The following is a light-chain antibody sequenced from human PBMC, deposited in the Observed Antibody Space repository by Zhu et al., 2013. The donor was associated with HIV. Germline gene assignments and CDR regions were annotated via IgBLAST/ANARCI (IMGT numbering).Light chain of an antibody. CDR3: QQYHTYPLT. CDR2: GAS. Sequence: DIRLTQSPPSLSASVGDRVTITCRASQDVANYLAWFQQKPGKAPKSLMYGASTLQSGIPSRFSGGGSGTHFTLTISSLEPEDLATYYCQQYHTYPLTFGGGTKVEFK. CDR1: QDVANY. J-gene: IGKJ4*01. V-gene: IGKV1-16*01.